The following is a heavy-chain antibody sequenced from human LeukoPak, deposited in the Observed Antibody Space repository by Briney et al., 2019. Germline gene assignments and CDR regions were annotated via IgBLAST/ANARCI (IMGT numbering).Heavy chain of an antibody. CDR1: GGSISSYY. D-gene: IGHD4-23*01. V-gene: IGHV4-59*01. CDR2: IYYSGST. J-gene: IGHJ2*01. CDR3: ARDYYGGNYWYFDL. Sequence: SETLSLTCTVSGGSISSYYWSWIRQPPGKGLEGIGYIYYSGSTNYNPSLKSRVTISVDTSKNQFSLKLSSVTAADTAVYYCARDYYGGNYWYFDLWGRGTLVTVSS.